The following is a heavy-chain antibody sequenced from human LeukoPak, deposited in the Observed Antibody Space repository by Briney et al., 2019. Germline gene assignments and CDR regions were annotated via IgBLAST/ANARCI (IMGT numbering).Heavy chain of an antibody. CDR2: IWYDGSNK. CDR3: ARDLFPGSTNAFDI. CDR1: GFTFSSYG. Sequence: SGGSLRLSCAASGFTFSSYGMHWVRQAPGKGLEWVAVIWYDGSNKYYADSVKGRFTISRDNSKNTLYLQMNSLRAEDTAVYYCARDLFPGSTNAFDIWGQGTMVTVSS. D-gene: IGHD2-2*01. J-gene: IGHJ3*02. V-gene: IGHV3-33*01.